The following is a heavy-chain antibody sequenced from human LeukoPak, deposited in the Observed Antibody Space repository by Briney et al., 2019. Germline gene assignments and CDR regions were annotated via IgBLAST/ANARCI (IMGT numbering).Heavy chain of an antibody. CDR3: SRGKNGDSLFDY. CDR2: INSDGSST. J-gene: IGHJ4*02. V-gene: IGHV3-74*01. D-gene: IGHD4-17*01. CDR1: RFTFSSYW. Sequence: GGSLRLSCAASRFTFSSYWMHWVRHAPGKGLVWVSRINSDGSSTTYADSVKGRFTISRDNAKNTLYLQMNSLRAEDTAVYYCSRGKNGDSLFDYWGQGTLVTVSS.